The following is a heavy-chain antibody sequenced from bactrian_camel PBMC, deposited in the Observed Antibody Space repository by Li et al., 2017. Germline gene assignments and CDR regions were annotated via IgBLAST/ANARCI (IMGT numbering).Heavy chain of an antibody. CDR1: GVITNGNC. V-gene: IGHV3S53*01. CDR2: LYNGGTP. D-gene: IGHD7*01. Sequence: VQLVESGGGSVQVGGSPTLSCTASGVITNGNCWGWFRQRTGRRREGVAALYNGGTPYYVDVVKGRFTISRVNAKNIVLQLNNLTTADTAMYYCVAGKRATGVSIDGLCHLLSSYLSYWGQGTQVTVS. CDR3: VAGKRATGVSIDGLCHLLSSYLSY. J-gene: IGHJ4*01.